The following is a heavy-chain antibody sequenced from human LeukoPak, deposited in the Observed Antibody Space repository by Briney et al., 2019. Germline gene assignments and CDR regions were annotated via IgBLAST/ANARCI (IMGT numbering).Heavy chain of an antibody. CDR1: GFTLCGYG. CDR2: ISGSGGST. Sequence: GGSLSLSCLVSGFTLCGYGMSWVRQAPGKGLDWVSGISGSGGSTYYADSVKGRFTISRDNSKNTLHLQMNSLRAEDTAVYYSANLWPATAAYGMDVWGQGTTVTVSS. J-gene: IGHJ6*02. D-gene: IGHD3-16*01. CDR3: ANLWPATAAYGMDV. V-gene: IGHV3-23*01.